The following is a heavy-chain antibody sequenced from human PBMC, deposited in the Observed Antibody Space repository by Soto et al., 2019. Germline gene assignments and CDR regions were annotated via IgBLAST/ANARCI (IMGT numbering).Heavy chain of an antibody. D-gene: IGHD3-9*01. Sequence: QVQLQESGPGLVKPSQTLSLTCTVSGGSISSGDYYWSWIRQPPGKGLEWIGYIYYSGSTYYNPSLKSRVTIAVDTSKNQFSLKLSSVTAADTAVYYCASFEAPRPNYYGMDVWGQGTTVTVSS. CDR2: IYYSGST. J-gene: IGHJ6*02. CDR1: GGSISSGDYY. V-gene: IGHV4-30-4*01. CDR3: ASFEAPRPNYYGMDV.